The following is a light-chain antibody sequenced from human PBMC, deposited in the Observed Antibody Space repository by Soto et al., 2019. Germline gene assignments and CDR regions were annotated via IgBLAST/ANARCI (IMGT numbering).Light chain of an antibody. V-gene: IGKV3-15*01. Sequence: EIVMTQSPATLSVSPGERATLSCRASQSVSSNVAWYQQKPGQAPRLLIYGASTRATGIPARFSGSVSGTEFTLSISSLQCGDFAVYYCQQYNNWPKTFGQGTKLEIK. J-gene: IGKJ2*01. CDR2: GAS. CDR1: QSVSSN. CDR3: QQYNNWPKT.